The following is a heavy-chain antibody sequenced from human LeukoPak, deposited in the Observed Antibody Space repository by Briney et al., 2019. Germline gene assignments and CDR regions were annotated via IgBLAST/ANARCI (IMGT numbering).Heavy chain of an antibody. Sequence: GASVTVSCKASGYTFTGYYIHWVRQAPGQGLEWMGWINPNSGGTNYAQKFQGRVTMTRDTSISTAYMELSRLRSDDTAVYYCARFSRPKTAFDYWGQGTLVTVSS. CDR2: INPNSGGT. CDR3: ARFSRPKTAFDY. V-gene: IGHV1-2*02. J-gene: IGHJ4*02. D-gene: IGHD5-18*01. CDR1: GYTFTGYY.